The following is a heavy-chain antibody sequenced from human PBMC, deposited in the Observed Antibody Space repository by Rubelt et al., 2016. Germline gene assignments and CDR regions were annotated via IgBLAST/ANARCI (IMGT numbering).Heavy chain of an antibody. CDR1: GGSFSGYY. Sequence: QVQLQQWGAGLLKPSETLSLTCAVYGGSFSGYYWTWIRQTPGKGLEWIGEVNDSGTTNYNAYLKRRVRISVDTSKNKFSLKLTSVTAADTAGYYCARRFCSNTGCFTVDYWGPGNLVTVS. CDR2: VNDSGTT. V-gene: IGHV4-34*01. CDR3: ARRFCSNTGCFTVDY. D-gene: IGHD2-8*02. J-gene: IGHJ4*02.